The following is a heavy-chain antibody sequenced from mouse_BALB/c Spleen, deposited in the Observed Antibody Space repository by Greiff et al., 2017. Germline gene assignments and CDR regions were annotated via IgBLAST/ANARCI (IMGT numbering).Heavy chain of an antibody. Sequence: DVKLVESGGGLVKPGGSLKLSCAASGFTFSSYAMSWVRQTPEKRLEWVASISSGGSTYYPDSVKGRFTISRDNARNILYLQMSSLRSEDTAMYYCARASMIRNAMDYWGQGTSVTVSS. CDR1: GFTFSSYA. CDR2: ISSGGST. V-gene: IGHV5-6-5*01. D-gene: IGHD2-4*01. J-gene: IGHJ4*01. CDR3: ARASMIRNAMDY.